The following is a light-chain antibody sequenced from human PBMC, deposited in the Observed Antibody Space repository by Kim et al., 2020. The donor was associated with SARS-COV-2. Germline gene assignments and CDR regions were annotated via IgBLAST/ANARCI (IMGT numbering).Light chain of an antibody. J-gene: IGLJ1*01. V-gene: IGLV1-47*01. CDR2: ANN. Sequence: GRCITISCTGSNSTVGSNYVYWYQQLPGTAPKLLIHANNNRPSGVPARFSGSKSGTSASLAITGLRSEDEADYYCAAWDNSLSGYVFGTGTKVTVL. CDR1: NSTVGSNY. CDR3: AAWDNSLSGYV.